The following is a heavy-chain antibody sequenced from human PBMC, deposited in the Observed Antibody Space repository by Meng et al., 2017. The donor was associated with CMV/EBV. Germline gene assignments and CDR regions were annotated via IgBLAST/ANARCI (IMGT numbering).Heavy chain of an antibody. Sequence: LSLTCAASGFTFDDYGMSWVRQAPGKGLEWVSGINWNGGSTGYADSVKGRFTISRDNAKNSLYLQMNSLRAEDTALYYCARDQDSYYYDSSGYWDYWGQGTLVTVSS. CDR3: ARDQDSYYYDSSGYWDY. D-gene: IGHD3-22*01. CDR1: GFTFDDYG. J-gene: IGHJ4*02. V-gene: IGHV3-20*04. CDR2: INWNGGST.